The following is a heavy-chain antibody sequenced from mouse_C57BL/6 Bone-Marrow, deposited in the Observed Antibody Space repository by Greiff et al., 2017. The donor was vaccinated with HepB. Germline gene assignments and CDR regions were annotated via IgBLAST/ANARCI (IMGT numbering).Heavy chain of an antibody. D-gene: IGHD2-2*01. J-gene: IGHJ4*01. CDR3: ARHGVTLYYYAMDY. CDR2: ISNLAYSI. CDR1: GFTFSDYG. V-gene: IGHV5-15*01. Sequence: EVQGVESGGGLVQPGGSLKLSCAASGFTFSDYGMAWVRQAPRKGPEWVAFISNLAYSIYYADTVTGRFTISRENAKNTLYLEMSSLRSEDTAMYYCARHGVTLYYYAMDYWGQGTSVTVSS.